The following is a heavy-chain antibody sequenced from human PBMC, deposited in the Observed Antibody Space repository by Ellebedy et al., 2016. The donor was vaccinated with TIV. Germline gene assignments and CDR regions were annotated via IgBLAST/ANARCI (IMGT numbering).Heavy chain of an antibody. V-gene: IGHV3-23*01. Sequence: GESLKISCAASGFTFSNYAMSWFRQAPGRGLEWVSGISRSGDYTNYADSVEGRFTISRDNSKNTLYLQMNSLRAEDTAVYYCERDRETWFGDPTGLDYWGQGTLVTVSS. J-gene: IGHJ4*02. CDR2: ISRSGDYT. CDR3: ERDRETWFGDPTGLDY. CDR1: GFTFSNYA. D-gene: IGHD3-10*01.